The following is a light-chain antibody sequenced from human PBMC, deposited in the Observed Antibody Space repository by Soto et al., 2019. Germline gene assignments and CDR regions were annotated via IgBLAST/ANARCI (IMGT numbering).Light chain of an antibody. J-gene: IGLJ1*01. CDR1: SSDVGGYNC. CDR2: EVS. Sequence: QSVLTQPAFVSGSPGQSITISCTGTSSDVGGYNCVSWYQHPPGKAPKLMISEVSNRPSGVSNRFSGSKSGNTASLTISGLQAEDEADYYCSSNATTSTDVFGTGTQATVL. V-gene: IGLV2-14*01. CDR3: SSNATTSTDV.